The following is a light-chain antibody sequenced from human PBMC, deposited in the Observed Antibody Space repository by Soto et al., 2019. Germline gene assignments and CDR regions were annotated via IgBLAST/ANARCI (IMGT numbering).Light chain of an antibody. J-gene: IGKJ5*01. V-gene: IGKV3-15*01. CDR3: QQYNTWRSIT. CDR2: GAS. Sequence: EIVMTQSPATLSVSPGERATLSCRASQSIRSNLGWYQQRPGQAPRLLIYGASTRDTGIPARFSGSGSGTEFTLTIRSLQSEDFAVYYCQQYNTWRSITFGQGTRLEI. CDR1: QSIRSN.